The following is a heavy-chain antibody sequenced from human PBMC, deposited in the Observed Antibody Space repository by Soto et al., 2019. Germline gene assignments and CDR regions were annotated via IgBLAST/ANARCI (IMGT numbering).Heavy chain of an antibody. CDR3: ARRGPNDYDSSGYQIDY. Sequence: GESLKISCKGSGYRFTNYWIGWVRQMPGKGLEWMGIIYPGDSDTKYSPTFEGQVTISADKSITTAYLQWSSLKASDSAMYYCARRGPNDYDSSGYQIDYWGQGTPVTVSS. J-gene: IGHJ4*02. CDR2: IYPGDSDT. V-gene: IGHV5-51*01. CDR1: GYRFTNYW. D-gene: IGHD3-22*01.